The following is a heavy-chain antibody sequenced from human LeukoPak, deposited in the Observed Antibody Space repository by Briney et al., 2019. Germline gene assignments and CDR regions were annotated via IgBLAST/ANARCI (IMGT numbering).Heavy chain of an antibody. CDR3: ARNLWFGESSDAFDR. Sequence: SVKVSCKASGGSFSSYAIRWVRQAPGHRLEWIGGVMPICGTAHYAQKFQGRVTSTADKATSTAYMELSSLSSEDTAVYYCARNLWFGESSDAFDRWGQGTMVTDPS. V-gene: IGHV1-69*06. CDR1: GGSFSSYA. D-gene: IGHD3-10*01. CDR2: VMPICGTA. J-gene: IGHJ3*02.